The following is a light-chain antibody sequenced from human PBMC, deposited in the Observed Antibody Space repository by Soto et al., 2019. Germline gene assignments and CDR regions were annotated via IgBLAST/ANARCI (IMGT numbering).Light chain of an antibody. CDR1: QTVYSN. CDR3: QQYNKSPLT. V-gene: IGKV3-15*01. J-gene: IGKJ4*01. Sequence: EIVMAQSPATLSVSPGEGATLSCRASQTVYSNLAWYQQKPGQAPRLLIDGASTRATGIPARFSGSGSGTEFTLTISSLQSEDFAVYYCQQYNKSPLTFGGGTKVEIK. CDR2: GAS.